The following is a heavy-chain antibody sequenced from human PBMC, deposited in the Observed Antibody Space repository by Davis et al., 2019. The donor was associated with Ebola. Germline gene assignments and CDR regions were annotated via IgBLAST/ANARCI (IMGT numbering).Heavy chain of an antibody. CDR2: IKQDGSEK. D-gene: IGHD3-9*01. J-gene: IGHJ6*02. CDR3: ARVPPLNDDILTGYYQENGMDV. CDR1: GFTFSSYW. V-gene: IGHV3-7*01. Sequence: WGSLRLSCAASGFTFSSYWMSWVRQAPGKGLEWVANIKQDGSEKYYVDSVKGRFTISRDNAKNSLYLQMNSLRAEDTAVYYCARVPPLNDDILTGYYQENGMDVWGQGTTVTVSS.